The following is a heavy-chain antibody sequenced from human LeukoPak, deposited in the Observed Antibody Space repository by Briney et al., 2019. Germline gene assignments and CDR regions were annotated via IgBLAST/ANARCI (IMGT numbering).Heavy chain of an antibody. V-gene: IGHV3-48*01. D-gene: IGHD2/OR15-2a*01. J-gene: IGHJ4*02. CDR1: GITFSSYS. CDR3: ARGGLSIMGY. Sequence: GGSLRLSCGASGITFSSYSMNWVRQAPGKGLEWVSYISSSGSAKYYADSVKGRFTISRDNARDSLYLQMNSLRAEDTAVYFCARGGLSIMGYWGQGTLVTVSS. CDR2: ISSSGSAK.